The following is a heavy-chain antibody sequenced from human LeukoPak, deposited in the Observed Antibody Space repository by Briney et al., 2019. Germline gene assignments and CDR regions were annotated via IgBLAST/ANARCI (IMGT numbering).Heavy chain of an antibody. Sequence: GGSLRLSCAASGFTFSSYGMHWVRQAPGKGLEWVAVIWYDGSNKYYADSVKGRFTISRDNSKNTLYLQMNSLRAEDTAVYYCARDSYSSGWYGFDYWGQETLVTVSS. J-gene: IGHJ4*02. V-gene: IGHV3-33*01. D-gene: IGHD6-19*01. CDR1: GFTFSSYG. CDR3: ARDSYSSGWYGFDY. CDR2: IWYDGSNK.